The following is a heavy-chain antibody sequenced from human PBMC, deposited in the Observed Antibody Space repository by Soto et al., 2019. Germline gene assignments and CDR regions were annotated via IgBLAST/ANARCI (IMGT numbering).Heavy chain of an antibody. Sequence: EVQVVESGGGLVKPGGSLRLSCVASGFNFTNYGMNWVRQAPGKGLEWVSSISSSRSYISYADSVKGRFTISRDNAKNSVYLQMNSLRAEDTAVYYCARSDCTSTSCYGVWFDPWGQGTLVTVS. CDR2: ISSSRSYI. V-gene: IGHV3-21*01. J-gene: IGHJ5*02. CDR1: GFNFTNYG. D-gene: IGHD2-2*01. CDR3: ARSDCTSTSCYGVWFDP.